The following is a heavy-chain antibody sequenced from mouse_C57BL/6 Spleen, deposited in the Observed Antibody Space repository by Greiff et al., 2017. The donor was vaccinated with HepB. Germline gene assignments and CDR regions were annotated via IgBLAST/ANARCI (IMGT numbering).Heavy chain of an antibody. V-gene: IGHV1-80*01. CDR2: IYPGDGDT. Sequence: QVQLKESGAELVKPGASVKISCKASGYAFSSYWMNWVKQRPGKGLEWIGQIYPGDGDTNYNGKFKGKATLTADKSSSTAYMQLSSLTSEDSAVYFCAREAGFYAMDYWGQGTSVTVSS. J-gene: IGHJ4*01. CDR1: GYAFSSYW. CDR3: AREAGFYAMDY.